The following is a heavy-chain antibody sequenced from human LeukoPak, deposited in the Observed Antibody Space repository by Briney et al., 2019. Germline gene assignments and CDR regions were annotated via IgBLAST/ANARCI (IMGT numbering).Heavy chain of an antibody. D-gene: IGHD2/OR15-2a*01. CDR2: ISYSGST. Sequence: SETPSLTCTVSGGSISSYYWSWIRQPPGKGLEWIGYISYSGSTNYNPSLKSRVTISLDTSKNQFSLKLSSVTAADTAVYYCAGHHPRNTVDFWGQGTLVTVSS. J-gene: IGHJ4*02. V-gene: IGHV4-59*08. CDR1: GGSISSYY. CDR3: AGHHPRNTVDF.